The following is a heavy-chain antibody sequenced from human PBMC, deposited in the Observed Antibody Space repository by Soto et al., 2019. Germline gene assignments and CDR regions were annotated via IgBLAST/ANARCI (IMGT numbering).Heavy chain of an antibody. V-gene: IGHV1-18*01. CDR1: GYSFTNYG. D-gene: IGHD1-1*01. CDR2: ISGYNGNT. J-gene: IGHJ4*02. CDR3: ARSNTWVTGRVGTH. Sequence: QIHLEQSRIEMKEPGTSLKISCATSGYSFTNYGISWVRQAPGQGLEWMGWISGYNGNTKYAQSFHDRVVMTADKFTSTGYLEMRNLRSNDTAAYYCARSNTWVTGRVGTHWGQGTKVTVSS.